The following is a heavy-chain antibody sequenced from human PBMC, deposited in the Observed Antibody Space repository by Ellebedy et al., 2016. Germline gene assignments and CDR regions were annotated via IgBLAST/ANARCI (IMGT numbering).Heavy chain of an antibody. Sequence: SETLSLTXTVSGGSISSSSYYWGWIRQPPGQGLEWIGSIYYSGSTYYNPSLKSRVTISVDTSKNQFSLKLSSVTAADTAVYYCAGCSEYSSSSHYYYYYMDVWGKGTTVTVSS. D-gene: IGHD6-6*01. CDR2: IYYSGST. V-gene: IGHV4-39*01. J-gene: IGHJ6*03. CDR3: AGCSEYSSSSHYYYYYMDV. CDR1: GGSISSSSYY.